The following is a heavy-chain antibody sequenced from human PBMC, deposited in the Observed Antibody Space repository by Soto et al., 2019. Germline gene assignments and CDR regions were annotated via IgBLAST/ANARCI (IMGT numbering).Heavy chain of an antibody. J-gene: IGHJ3*02. V-gene: IGHV3-64*01. CDR2: ISSNGGST. CDR1: GFTFSSYA. D-gene: IGHD3-16*02. CDR3: ARGKDYIWGSYRYGAFDI. Sequence: EAQLVESGGGLVQPGGSLRLSCAASGFTFSSYAMHWVRQAPGKGLEYVSAISSNGGSTYYANSVKGRFTISRDNSKNTLYLQMGRLRAEDIAVYYCARGKDYIWGSYRYGAFDIWGQGTMVTVSS.